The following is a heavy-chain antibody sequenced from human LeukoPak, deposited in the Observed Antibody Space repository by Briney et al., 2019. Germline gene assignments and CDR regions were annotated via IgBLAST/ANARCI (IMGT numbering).Heavy chain of an antibody. CDR1: GSTFSSYA. CDR2: ISGSGGSI. Sequence: GGSLRLSCAASGSTFSSYAMSWVRQAPGKGLEWVSAISGSGGSIYYADSVKGRFTISRDNSKNTLYLQMNSLRAEDTAVYYCAKVLSTMTTVTTSPIDYWGQGTLVTVSS. CDR3: AKVLSTMTTVTTSPIDY. D-gene: IGHD4-17*01. J-gene: IGHJ4*02. V-gene: IGHV3-23*01.